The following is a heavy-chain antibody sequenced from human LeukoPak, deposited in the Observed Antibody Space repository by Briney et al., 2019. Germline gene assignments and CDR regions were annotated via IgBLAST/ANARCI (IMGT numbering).Heavy chain of an antibody. CDR1: GFTFSSYA. D-gene: IGHD3-9*01. J-gene: IGHJ4*02. V-gene: IGHV3-23*01. CDR2: ISGSGGST. CDR3: AKPYYDILTGYWPFDY. Sequence: GGSLRLSSAASGFTFSSYAMSWVRQAPGKGLEWVSAISGSGGSTYYADSVKGRFTISRDNSKNTLYLQMNSLRAEDTAVYYRAKPYYDILTGYWPFDYWGRGTLVTVSS.